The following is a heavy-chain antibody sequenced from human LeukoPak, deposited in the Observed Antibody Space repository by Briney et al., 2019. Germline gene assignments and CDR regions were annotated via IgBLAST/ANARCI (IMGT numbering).Heavy chain of an antibody. Sequence: SETLSLTCTISGYSISSGYYWGWIRQPPGKGLEWIGSIYHSGSTYYNPSLKSRVTISVDTSKNQFSLKLSSVTAADTAVYYCARDFWSGYYPFDYWGQGTLVTVSS. J-gene: IGHJ4*02. CDR2: IYHSGST. CDR3: ARDFWSGYYPFDY. V-gene: IGHV4-38-2*02. D-gene: IGHD3-3*01. CDR1: GYSISSGYY.